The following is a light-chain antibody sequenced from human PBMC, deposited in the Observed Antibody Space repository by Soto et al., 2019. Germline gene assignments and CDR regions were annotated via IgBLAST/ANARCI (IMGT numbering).Light chain of an antibody. Sequence: EIVLTQSPSTLSLSTGERATLSCRASQSVSESLAWYQQKPGQAPRLLIYDVSYRATGIPVRFSGSGSGTDFTLTISSLEPEDFAVYYCQQRSDWLPITFGQGTRLEIK. CDR1: QSVSES. J-gene: IGKJ5*01. CDR2: DVS. V-gene: IGKV3-11*01. CDR3: QQRSDWLPIT.